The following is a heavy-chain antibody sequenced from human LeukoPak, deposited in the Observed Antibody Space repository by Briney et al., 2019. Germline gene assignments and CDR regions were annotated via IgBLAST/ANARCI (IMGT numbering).Heavy chain of an antibody. J-gene: IGHJ6*02. CDR3: ATDTSTIAARPSHYYYYYGMDV. Sequence: ASVKVSCKASGYTFTGYYMHWVRQAPGKGLEWMGGFDPEDGETIYAQKFQGRVTMTEDTSTDTAYMELSSLRSEDTAVYYCATDTSTIAARPSHYYYYYGMDVWGQGTTVTVSS. CDR2: FDPEDGET. CDR1: GYTFTGYY. V-gene: IGHV1-24*01. D-gene: IGHD6-6*01.